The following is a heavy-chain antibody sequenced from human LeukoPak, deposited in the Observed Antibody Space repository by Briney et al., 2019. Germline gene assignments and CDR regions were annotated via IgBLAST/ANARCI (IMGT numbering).Heavy chain of an antibody. CDR1: GYTFTSSG. CDR3: ARTMVTTFSDAFDI. Sequence: ASVKVSYKASGYTFTSSGISWVRQAPGQGLEWMGWISAYNGNTKYAQKLQGRVTMTTDTSTSTAYMELRSLRSDDTAVYYCARTMVTTFSDAFDIWGQGTMVIVSS. V-gene: IGHV1-18*01. J-gene: IGHJ3*02. D-gene: IGHD4-17*01. CDR2: ISAYNGNT.